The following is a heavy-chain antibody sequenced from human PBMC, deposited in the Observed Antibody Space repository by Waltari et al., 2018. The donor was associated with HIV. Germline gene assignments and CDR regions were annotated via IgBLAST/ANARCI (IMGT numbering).Heavy chain of an antibody. CDR3: ARHVLLWFGELYGMDV. D-gene: IGHD3-10*01. Sequence: QVQLQQWGAGLLKPSETLSLTCAVYGGSFSGYYWSWIRQHPGKGLEWIGEINHSGSTNYNPSLKSRVTISVDTSKNQFSLKLSSVTAADTAVYYCARHVLLWFGELYGMDVWGQGTTVTVSS. CDR1: GGSFSGYY. CDR2: INHSGST. J-gene: IGHJ6*02. V-gene: IGHV4-34*01.